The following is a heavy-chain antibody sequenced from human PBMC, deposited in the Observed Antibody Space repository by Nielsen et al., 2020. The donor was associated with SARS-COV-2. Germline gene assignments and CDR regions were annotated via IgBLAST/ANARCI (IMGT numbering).Heavy chain of an antibody. CDR1: GYTFSNYP. CDR3: ARDRSITSRHYSYFYFMDV. CDR2: INTGQANT. D-gene: IGHD2-2*01. J-gene: IGHJ6*02. Sequence: ASVKVSCKASGYTFSNYPIHWVRQAPGQSLEWMGWINTGQANTKYSQNFQGRVTVTRDTSASTAYMELSSLRSEDTAVYYCARDRSITSRHYSYFYFMDVWGQGTTVTVSS. V-gene: IGHV1-3*04.